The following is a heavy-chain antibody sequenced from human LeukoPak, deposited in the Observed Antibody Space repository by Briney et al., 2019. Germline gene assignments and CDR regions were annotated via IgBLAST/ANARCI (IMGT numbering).Heavy chain of an antibody. D-gene: IGHD5-18*01. Sequence: ASVKVSCKASGYTFTGYYMHWVRQAPGQGLEWMGWINPNSGGTNYAQKFQGRVTMTRDTSISTAYMELSRLRSDDTAVYYCASDAGYSYGTGWFDPWGQGTLVTVSS. J-gene: IGHJ5*02. CDR3: ASDAGYSYGTGWFDP. CDR2: INPNSGGT. V-gene: IGHV1-2*02. CDR1: GYTFTGYY.